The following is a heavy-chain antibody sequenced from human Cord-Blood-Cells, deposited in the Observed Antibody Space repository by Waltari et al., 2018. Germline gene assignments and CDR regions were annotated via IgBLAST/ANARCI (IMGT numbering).Heavy chain of an antibody. D-gene: IGHD6-13*01. V-gene: IGHV4-39*01. CDR3: ARHGLQRIAAAVDY. J-gene: IGHJ4*02. CDR1: GGSISSSSYY. Sequence: QLQLQESGPGLVKPSETLSLTCTVSGGSISSSSYYWGWIRQPPGKGLEWIGSIYYSGRTYYNPSLNSRVTISVDTSKNQFSLKLSSVTAADTAVYYCARHGLQRIAAAVDYWGQGTLVTVSS. CDR2: IYYSGRT.